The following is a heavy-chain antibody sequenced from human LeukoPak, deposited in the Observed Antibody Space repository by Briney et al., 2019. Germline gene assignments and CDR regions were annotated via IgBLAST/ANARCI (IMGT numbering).Heavy chain of an antibody. V-gene: IGHV3-30*02. D-gene: IGHD6-6*01. Sequence: GGSLRLSCAASGFTFSSYGMYWVRQAPGKGLEWVAFIRFDGSNKYYADSVKGRFTISRDNSKNTLYLQMNSLRAEDTAVYYCARVDSSSPHDAFDIWGQGTMVTVSS. J-gene: IGHJ3*02. CDR2: IRFDGSNK. CDR3: ARVDSSSPHDAFDI. CDR1: GFTFSSYG.